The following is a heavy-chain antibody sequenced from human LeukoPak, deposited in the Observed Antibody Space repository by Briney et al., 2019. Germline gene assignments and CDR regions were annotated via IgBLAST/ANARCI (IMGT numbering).Heavy chain of an antibody. J-gene: IGHJ4*02. D-gene: IGHD1-26*01. CDR2: ISYGGAT. CDR3: ARHGGTLGYFDY. V-gene: IGHV4-59*08. CDR1: GGSISSYY. Sequence: SETLSLTCTVSGGSISSYYWSWIRQPPGKGPEWIGYISYGGATSYNPSLKRRVTISVDSPKNRFSLRLSSLTAADTALYYCARHGGTLGYFDYWGPGSLVTVSS.